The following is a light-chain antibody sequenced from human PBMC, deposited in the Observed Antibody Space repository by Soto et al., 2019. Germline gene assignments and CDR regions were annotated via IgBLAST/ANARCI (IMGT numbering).Light chain of an antibody. CDR2: EVS. Sequence: QSALAQHASVSASPGQSITISCTGTSSDIGAHNSVSWYQRHPGEAPKVIIHEVSNRPSGISDRFSGSKSGNTASLTISGLQAEDEAIYYCSSYTSSATWVFGGGTKVTVL. V-gene: IGLV2-14*01. CDR3: SSYTSSATWV. J-gene: IGLJ3*02. CDR1: SSDIGAHNS.